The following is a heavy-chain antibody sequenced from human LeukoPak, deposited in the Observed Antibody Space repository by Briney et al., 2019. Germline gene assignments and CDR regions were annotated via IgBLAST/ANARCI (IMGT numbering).Heavy chain of an antibody. CDR3: ANDEPYSSSWSGDYYGMDV. J-gene: IGHJ6*04. Sequence: GRSLRLSCAASGFTFSSYGMHWVRQAPGKGLEWVAVISYDGSNKYYADSVKGRFTISRGNSKNTLYLQMNSLRAEDTAVYYCANDEPYSSSWSGDYYGMDVWGKGTTVTVSS. CDR1: GFTFSSYG. CDR2: ISYDGSNK. V-gene: IGHV3-30*18. D-gene: IGHD6-13*01.